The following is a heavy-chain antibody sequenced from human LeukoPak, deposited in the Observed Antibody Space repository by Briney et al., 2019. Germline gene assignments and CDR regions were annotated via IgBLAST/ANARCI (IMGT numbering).Heavy chain of an antibody. J-gene: IGHJ3*01. D-gene: IGHD2-2*01. CDR3: AKDRSCSGSSCNVGS. Sequence: GTSLGLSCAASGFTFTSYGMHWVRQAPGKGLEWVSAVSGSGGSTYYADSVKGRFTISRDNSKNTLFLQMNSLRAEDTAVYCCAKDRSCSGSSCNVGSWGQGTMVTVSS. CDR1: GFTFTSYG. V-gene: IGHV3-23*01. CDR2: VSGSGGST.